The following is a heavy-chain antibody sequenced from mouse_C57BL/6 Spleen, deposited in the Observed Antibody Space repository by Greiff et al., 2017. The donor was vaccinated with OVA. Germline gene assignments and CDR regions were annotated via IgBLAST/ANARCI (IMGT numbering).Heavy chain of an antibody. V-gene: IGHV1-69*01. CDR2: IDPSDSYT. Sequence: VKLQQPGAELVMPGASVKLSCKASGYTFTSYWMHWVKQRPGQGLEWIGEIDPSDSYTNYNQKFKGKSTLTVDKSSSTAYMQLRSLTSEDSAVYYCARKRKIYDYDGYFDVWGTGTTVTVSS. J-gene: IGHJ1*03. D-gene: IGHD2-4*01. CDR1: GYTFTSYW. CDR3: ARKRKIYDYDGYFDV.